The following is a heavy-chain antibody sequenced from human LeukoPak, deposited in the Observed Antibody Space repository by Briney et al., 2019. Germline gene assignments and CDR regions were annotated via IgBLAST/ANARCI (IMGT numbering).Heavy chain of an antibody. V-gene: IGHV3-11*06. D-gene: IGHD1-26*01. J-gene: IGHJ4*02. CDR2: ISSSGTYT. CDR3: AKIAGTYSPDY. CDR1: GCSFSDYY. Sequence: SLRLSCAASGCSFSDYYMTLLRQPPGERLKWVSYISSSGTYTNYADSVKGRFTISRDNAKNSLYLQMNSLSAEDTAVYYCAKIAGTYSPDYWGQGTLVTVSS.